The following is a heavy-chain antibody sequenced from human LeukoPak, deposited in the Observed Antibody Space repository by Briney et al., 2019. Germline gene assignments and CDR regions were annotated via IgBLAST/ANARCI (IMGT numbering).Heavy chain of an antibody. CDR2: IKSKTDGGKT. Sequence: GGSLRLSCAASGFTFSDAWMSWVRQAPGMGLEWVGRIKSKTDGGKTGYSAPVKGRFTISRDDSKNTLYLQMNSLKTEVTAVYYCTADMPASSRAADYWGQGTLVTVSS. V-gene: IGHV3-15*01. D-gene: IGHD2-15*01. CDR3: TADMPASSRAADY. CDR1: GFTFSDAW. J-gene: IGHJ4*02.